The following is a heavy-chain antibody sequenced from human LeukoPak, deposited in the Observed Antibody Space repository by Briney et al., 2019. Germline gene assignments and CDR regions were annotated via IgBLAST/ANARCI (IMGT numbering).Heavy chain of an antibody. Sequence: PSETLSLTCTVSGGSISSYYWSWIRQPPGKGLEWIGYIYYSGSTNYNPSLKSRVTISVDTSKNQFSLQLNSVTPEDTAVYYCARVDFHSSSWYYYYGMDVWGQGTTVTVSS. J-gene: IGHJ6*02. CDR1: GGSISSYY. CDR2: IYYSGST. V-gene: IGHV4-59*12. CDR3: ARVDFHSSSWYYYYGMDV. D-gene: IGHD6-13*01.